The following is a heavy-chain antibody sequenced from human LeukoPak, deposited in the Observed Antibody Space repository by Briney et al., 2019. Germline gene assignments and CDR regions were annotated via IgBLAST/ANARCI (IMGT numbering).Heavy chain of an antibody. V-gene: IGHV4-39*01. D-gene: IGHD2-21*02. CDR3: ARSPAMTAFAFHI. CDR1: GRSISSSSYY. J-gene: IGHJ3*02. CDR2: VYYSGST. Sequence: PSETLSLTCTVSGRSISSSSYYWGWIRQPPGKGLEWIASVYYSGSTYYNPSLRSRVTMSVDTSNNQFSLRLSSVTAADTAVYYCARSPAMTAFAFHIWGQGTMVSVSS.